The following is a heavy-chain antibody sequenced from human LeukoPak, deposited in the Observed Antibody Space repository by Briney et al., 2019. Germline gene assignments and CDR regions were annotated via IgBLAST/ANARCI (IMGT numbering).Heavy chain of an antibody. D-gene: IGHD3-22*01. CDR3: AREDSSGYKPFDY. V-gene: IGHV3-48*03. Sequence: GGSLRLSCAASGFTFSSYEMNWVRQAPGKGLEWVSYISSSGSTIYYADSVKGRFTISRDNAKNSLYLQMNSLRAEDTAVYYCAREDSSGYKPFDYWGRGTLVTVSS. CDR1: GFTFSSYE. J-gene: IGHJ4*02. CDR2: ISSSGSTI.